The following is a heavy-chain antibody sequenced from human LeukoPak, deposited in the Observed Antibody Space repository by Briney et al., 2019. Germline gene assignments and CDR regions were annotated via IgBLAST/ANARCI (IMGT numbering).Heavy chain of an antibody. D-gene: IGHD6-25*01. V-gene: IGHV3-15*01. CDR1: GFALSNAW. CDR3: STEDTSIAGASFDY. Sequence: GGSLRLPWGASGFALSNAWMSWVAQAPGKGLEGGGRIKSKTHGWTTDYAAPVIGRLVISTDDSKNTMYLQMNSLKTEATAVYYCSTEDTSIAGASFDYWGQGTLVTVSS. J-gene: IGHJ4*02. CDR2: IKSKTHGWTT.